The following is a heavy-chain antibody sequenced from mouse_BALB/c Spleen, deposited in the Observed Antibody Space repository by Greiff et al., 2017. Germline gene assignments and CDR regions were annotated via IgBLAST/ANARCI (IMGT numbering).Heavy chain of an antibody. D-gene: IGHD2-1*01. CDR1: GFNIKDYY. V-gene: IGHV14-1*02. J-gene: IGHJ3*01. Sequence: VQLQQSGAELVRPGALVKLSCKASGFNIKDYYMHWVKQRPEQGLEWIGWIDPENGNTIYDPKFQGKASITADTSSNTAYLQLSSLTSEDTAVYYCASRDGNCLAYWGQGTLVTVSA. CDR2: IDPENGNT. CDR3: ASRDGNCLAY.